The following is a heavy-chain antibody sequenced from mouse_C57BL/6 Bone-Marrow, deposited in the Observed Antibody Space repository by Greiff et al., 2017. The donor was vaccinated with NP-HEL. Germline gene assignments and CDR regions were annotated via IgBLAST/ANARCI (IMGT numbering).Heavy chain of an antibody. D-gene: IGHD1-1*02. J-gene: IGHJ2*01. V-gene: IGHV1-61*01. Sequence: VQLQQSGAELVRPGSSVKLSCKASGYTFTSYWMDWVKQRPGQGLEWIGNIYPSDSETHYTQKFKDKATLTVDKSSSTAYMQLSSLTSEASAVYYYAIRGVLYYWGQGTTLTVSA. CDR1: GYTFTSYW. CDR2: IYPSDSET. CDR3: AIRGVLYY.